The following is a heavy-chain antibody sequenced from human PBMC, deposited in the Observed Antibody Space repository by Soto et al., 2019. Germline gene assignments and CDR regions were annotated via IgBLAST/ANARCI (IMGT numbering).Heavy chain of an antibody. V-gene: IGHV1-3*01. CDR3: ARDLGSSSWYWFDP. CDR2: INAGNGNT. D-gene: IGHD6-13*01. Sequence: SVKVACKASGYTFTSYAMHWVRQAPGQRLEWMGWINAGNGNTKYSQKFQGRVTITRDTSASTAYMELSSLRSEDTAVYYCARDLGSSSWYWFDPWGQGTLVTVSS. J-gene: IGHJ5*02. CDR1: GYTFTSYA.